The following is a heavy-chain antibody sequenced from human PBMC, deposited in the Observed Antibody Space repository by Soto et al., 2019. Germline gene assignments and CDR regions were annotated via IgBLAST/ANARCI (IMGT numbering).Heavy chain of an antibody. CDR2: LNYDGTTT. V-gene: IGHV3-74*01. D-gene: IGHD1-20*01. J-gene: IGHJ4*02. Sequence: GGSLRLSCAASGFTFSNFWMHWVRQAPGEGLVWVSRLNYDGTTTTYADSVKGRFTISRDNARNTLYLQMNSLRAEDTAVYFCAKELFNSWYYFDYWGQGTLVTVSS. CDR1: GFTFSNFW. CDR3: AKELFNSWYYFDY.